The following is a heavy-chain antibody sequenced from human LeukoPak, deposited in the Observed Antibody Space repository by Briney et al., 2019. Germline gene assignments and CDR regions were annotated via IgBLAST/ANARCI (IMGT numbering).Heavy chain of an antibody. CDR2: IYSGGSP. Sequence: PGGSLRLSCAASGFTFSTNCMSWVRQAPGKGLEWVSVIYSGGSPYYADSVKGRFTISRDNSKNTLYLQMNSLRAEDTAVYYCARDLNYYDSSGYGHWGQGTLVTVSS. V-gene: IGHV3-53*01. CDR1: GFTFSTNC. J-gene: IGHJ4*02. CDR3: ARDLNYYDSSGYGH. D-gene: IGHD3-22*01.